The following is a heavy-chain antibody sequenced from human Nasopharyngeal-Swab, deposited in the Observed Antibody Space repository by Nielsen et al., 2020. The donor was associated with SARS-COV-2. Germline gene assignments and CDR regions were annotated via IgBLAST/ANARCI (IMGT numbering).Heavy chain of an antibody. CDR1: GFTFSSYA. CDR3: ARDGLDYDFWSAYFMDV. CDR2: ITGSGGST. V-gene: IGHV3-23*01. J-gene: IGHJ6*02. D-gene: IGHD3-3*01. Sequence: GGSLRLSCAASGFTFSSYAMTWVRQAPGKGLEWVSTITGSGGSTYYADSVKGRFTISRDNAKNSPYLQMNSLRAEDTAVYYCARDGLDYDFWSAYFMDVWGQGTTVTVSS.